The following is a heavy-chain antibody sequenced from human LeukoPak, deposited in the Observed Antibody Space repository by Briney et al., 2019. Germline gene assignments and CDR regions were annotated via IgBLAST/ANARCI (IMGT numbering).Heavy chain of an antibody. J-gene: IGHJ4*02. CDR3: TRAPPGMTMMTDY. V-gene: IGHV1-18*01. Sequence: ASVKVSCKASGYTFTNYRIAWVRQAPGQGLEWMGWVSTNDGNTVYAQRLQGRVTMTTDTSTSVVYMELRSLTSDDTAVYYCTRAPPGMTMMTDYWGQGTLVTVSS. CDR2: VSTNDGNT. CDR1: GYTFTNYR. D-gene: IGHD3-22*01.